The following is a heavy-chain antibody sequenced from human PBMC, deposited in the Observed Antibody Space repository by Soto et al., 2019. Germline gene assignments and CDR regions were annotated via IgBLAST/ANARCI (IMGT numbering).Heavy chain of an antibody. J-gene: IGHJ4*02. CDR3: AKGDNIVVVVAASYYFDY. V-gene: IGHV3-23*01. CDR1: GFTFSSYA. CDR2: ISGSGGST. D-gene: IGHD2-15*01. Sequence: GGSLRLSCAASGFTFSSYAMSWVRQAPGKGLEWVSAISGSGGSTYYADSGKGRFTISRDNSKNTLYLQMNSLRAEDTAVYYCAKGDNIVVVVAASYYFDYWGQGTLVTVSS.